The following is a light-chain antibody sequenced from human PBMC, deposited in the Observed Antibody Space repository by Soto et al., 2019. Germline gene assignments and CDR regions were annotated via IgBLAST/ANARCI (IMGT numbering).Light chain of an antibody. CDR3: QQYDGAPLT. CDR1: QGIGST. V-gene: IGKV3-15*01. CDR2: GAS. J-gene: IGKJ3*01. Sequence: EIVMTQSPATLSMSPGERATLSCRASQGIGSTLAWYQQKPGQTPRLLIYGASTRATGVPARFSGGGSGTEFTLTINSLQSEDFAVYYCQQYDGAPLTFGPGTKVDVK.